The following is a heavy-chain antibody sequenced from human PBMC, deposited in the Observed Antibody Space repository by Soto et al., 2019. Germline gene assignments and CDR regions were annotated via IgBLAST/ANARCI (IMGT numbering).Heavy chain of an antibody. D-gene: IGHD3-22*01. CDR2: ISGSGNTI. J-gene: IGHJ5*02. Sequence: QVQLVESGGALVKPGGSLRLSCAASGFSFRDYYMSWIRQAPGKGLEWSSYISGSGNTIYYADSVKGRFIISRDNAKNSLFLQMNSLGADDTAVYYCARDRLPMVVVVMGWFDPWGQGTLVTVSS. V-gene: IGHV3-11*01. CDR1: GFSFRDYY. CDR3: ARDRLPMVVVVMGWFDP.